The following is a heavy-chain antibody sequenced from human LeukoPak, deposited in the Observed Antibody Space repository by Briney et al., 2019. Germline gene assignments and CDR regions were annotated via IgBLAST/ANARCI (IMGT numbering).Heavy chain of an antibody. V-gene: IGHV1-18*01. CDR2: ISAYNGNT. J-gene: IGHJ4*02. Sequence: GASVKVSCKASGYTFTSYGISWVRHAPGQGLEWMGWISAYNGNTNYAQKLQGRVTMTTDTSTSTAYMELRSLRSDDTAVYYCATYYDYIWGSYRQPNTAFDYWGQGTLVTVSS. CDR1: GYTFTSYG. D-gene: IGHD3-16*02. CDR3: ATYYDYIWGSYRQPNTAFDY.